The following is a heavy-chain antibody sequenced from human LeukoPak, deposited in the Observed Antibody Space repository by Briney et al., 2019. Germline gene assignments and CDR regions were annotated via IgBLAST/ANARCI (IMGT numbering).Heavy chain of an antibody. V-gene: IGHV1-18*01. CDR2: ISAYDGNT. CDR3: ARDPVHYYDSSGYWRY. J-gene: IGHJ4*02. D-gene: IGHD3-22*01. Sequence: ASVKVSCKASGYPFSSYGISWARQAPGQGLEWVGWISAYDGNTNYAQKVRGRVTMTTDRSTSTAYMELRSLRSDDTAVYYCARDPVHYYDSSGYWRYWGQGTLVTVSS. CDR1: GYPFSSYG.